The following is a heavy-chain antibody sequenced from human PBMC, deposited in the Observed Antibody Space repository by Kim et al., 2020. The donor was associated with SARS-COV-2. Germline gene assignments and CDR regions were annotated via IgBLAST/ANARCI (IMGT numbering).Heavy chain of an antibody. D-gene: IGHD3-9*01. CDR1: GYTFTSYY. V-gene: IGHV1-46*01. CDR2: INPSGGST. CDR3: ARYSGILTGYLWGAFDI. Sequence: ASVKVSCKASGYTFTSYYMHWARQAPGQGLEWMGIINPSGGSTSYAQKFQGRVTMTRDTSTSTVYMELSSLRSEDTAVYYCARYSGILTGYLWGAFDIWGQGTMVTVSS. J-gene: IGHJ3*02.